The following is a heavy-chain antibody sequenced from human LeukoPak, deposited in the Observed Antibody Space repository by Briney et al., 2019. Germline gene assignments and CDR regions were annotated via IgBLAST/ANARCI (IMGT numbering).Heavy chain of an antibody. V-gene: IGHV3-7*01. CDR1: GCTFSSYW. Sequence: GGSLRLSCAASGCTFSSYWMGWVRQAPGKGLEWVANINQDGSDKYFVDSVKGRFTISRDNAKTSLYLQMNSLRAEDTAVYYCARDYCGGDCYVDYWGQGTLVTVSS. CDR2: INQDGSDK. D-gene: IGHD2-21*02. CDR3: ARDYCGGDCYVDY. J-gene: IGHJ4*02.